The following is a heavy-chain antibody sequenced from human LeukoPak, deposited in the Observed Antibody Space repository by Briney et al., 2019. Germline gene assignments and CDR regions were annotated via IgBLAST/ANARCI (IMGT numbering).Heavy chain of an antibody. CDR1: GFTFINYG. V-gene: IGHV3-33*01. CDR3: ARVGSGWDGVDY. J-gene: IGHJ4*02. CDR2: IWYDGSNK. Sequence: GGSLRLSCSASGFTFINYGMHWVRQAPGKGLEWVAVIWYDGSNKYYADSVKGHFTISRDNSKNSLYLQMNNLRAEDTAVYYCARVGSGWDGVDYWGQGTLVTVSS. D-gene: IGHD6-19*01.